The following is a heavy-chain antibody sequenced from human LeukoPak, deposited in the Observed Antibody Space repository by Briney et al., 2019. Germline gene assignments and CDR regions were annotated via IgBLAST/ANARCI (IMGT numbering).Heavy chain of an antibody. V-gene: IGHV3-23*01. Sequence: GGSLRLSRAASGVTLSSYGMSWVRQAPGKGLEWVSAISGSGGSTNYADSVKGRFTISRDNSKNTLYLQMNSLRAEDTAVYYCARGPSGYHNTGGQGTLVTVSS. CDR3: ARGPSGYHNT. CDR2: ISGSGGST. D-gene: IGHD5-12*01. J-gene: IGHJ4*02. CDR1: GVTLSSYG.